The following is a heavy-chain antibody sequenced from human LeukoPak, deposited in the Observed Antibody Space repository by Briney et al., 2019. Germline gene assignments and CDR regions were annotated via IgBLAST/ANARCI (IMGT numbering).Heavy chain of an antibody. D-gene: IGHD1-26*01. V-gene: IGHV1-24*01. CDR2: FDPEDGES. J-gene: IGHJ1*01. CDR1: GVSLSATS. CDR3: ATADKWEHLDH. Sequence: ASLKVSCKGSGVSLSATSIHWVRQAPVQWLEWRWGFDPEDGESIVAQRFQGRFSMTADKSTDTAYMELRRLRLADPAVYYCATADKWEHLDHWGQGDLVPVSS.